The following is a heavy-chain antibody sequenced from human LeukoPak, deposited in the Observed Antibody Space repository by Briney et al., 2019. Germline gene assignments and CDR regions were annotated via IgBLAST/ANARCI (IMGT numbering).Heavy chain of an antibody. V-gene: IGHV3-23*01. D-gene: IGHD3-16*02. CDR3: AKSTSMITFGGVIVDY. Sequence: GGSLRLSCAASGFTFSSYAMSWVRQAPGKGLEWVSAICGSGGSTYYADSVKGRFTISRDNSKNTLDLQMNSLRAEDTAVYYCAKSTSMITFGGVIVDYWGQGTLVTVSS. CDR2: ICGSGGST. CDR1: GFTFSSYA. J-gene: IGHJ4*02.